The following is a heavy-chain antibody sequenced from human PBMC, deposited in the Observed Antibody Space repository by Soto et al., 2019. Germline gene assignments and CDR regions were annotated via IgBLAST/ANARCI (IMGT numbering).Heavy chain of an antibody. J-gene: IGHJ6*02. CDR3: ARGSSIAGLYYGMDV. CDR2: NYYSGIT. D-gene: IGHD6-6*01. Sequence: QVQLQESGPGLVKPSQTLSLTCTVSGGSISSGGYYWTWIRQHPGKGLVWIGYNYYSGITYYNPSLKSRVTISLDTSKNQFSLKLSSVTAAETAVYYCARGSSIAGLYYGMDVWGQGTTVTVSS. V-gene: IGHV4-31*03. CDR1: GGSISSGGYY.